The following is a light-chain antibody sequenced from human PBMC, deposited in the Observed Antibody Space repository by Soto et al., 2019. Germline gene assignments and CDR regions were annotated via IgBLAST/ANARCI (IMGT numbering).Light chain of an antibody. J-gene: IGKJ1*01. V-gene: IGKV1-39*01. CDR2: AAS. Sequence: DMRMYKPPSSVSASIRDRVTITCRASQSISSYLNWYQQKPGKAPKLLIYAASSLQSGVPSRFSGGGSGTDFTLTISSLQPEDFATYYCQQSYSTPRTFGQGTMVDIK. CDR1: QSISSY. CDR3: QQSYSTPRT.